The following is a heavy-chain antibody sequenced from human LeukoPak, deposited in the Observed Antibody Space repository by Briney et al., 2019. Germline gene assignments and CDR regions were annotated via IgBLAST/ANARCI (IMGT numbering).Heavy chain of an antibody. CDR2: ISGSGGST. J-gene: IGHJ4*02. V-gene: IGHV3-23*01. D-gene: IGHD5-12*01. CDR3: AKDPGWLRSPAAQIDDY. CDR1: GFSFSSHN. Sequence: PSGGSLRLSCAASGFSFSSHNMNWVRQAPGKGLEWVSAISGSGGSTYYADSVKGRFTISRDNSKNTLYLQMNSLRAEDTAVYYCAKDPGWLRSPAAQIDDYWGQGTLVTVSS.